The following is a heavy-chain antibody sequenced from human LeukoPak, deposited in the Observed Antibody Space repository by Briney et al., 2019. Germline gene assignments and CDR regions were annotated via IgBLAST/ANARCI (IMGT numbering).Heavy chain of an antibody. J-gene: IGHJ4*02. CDR2: ISAYNGNT. Sequence: RASVKVSCKASGYTFTTYGLNGVRQAPGQGLEWMGWISAYNGNTNYAQKLQGRVTMTTDTSTSTAYMELRSLRSDDTAVYYCARISSGLDYWGQGTLVTVSS. CDR1: GYTFTTYG. CDR3: ARISSGLDY. V-gene: IGHV1-18*01. D-gene: IGHD6-19*01.